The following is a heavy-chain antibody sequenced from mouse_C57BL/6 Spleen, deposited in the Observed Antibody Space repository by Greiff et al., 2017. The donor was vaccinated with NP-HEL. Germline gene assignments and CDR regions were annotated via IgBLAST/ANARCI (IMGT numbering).Heavy chain of an antibody. J-gene: IGHJ1*03. CDR1: GFNIKDDY. CDR2: IDPENGDT. V-gene: IGHV14-4*01. Sequence: EVQLQQSGAELVRPGASVKLSCTASGFNIKDDYMHWVKQRPEQGLEWIGWIDPENGDTEYASKFQGKATITADTSSNTAYLPLSSLTSEDTAVYYCTTVRGYWYFDDWGTRTTVTVAS. CDR3: TTVRGYWYFDD.